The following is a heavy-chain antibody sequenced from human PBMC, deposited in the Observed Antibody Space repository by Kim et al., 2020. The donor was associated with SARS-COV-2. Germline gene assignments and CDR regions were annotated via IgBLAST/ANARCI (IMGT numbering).Heavy chain of an antibody. D-gene: IGHD6-6*01. Sequence: SVKGRFTISRDNAKNSLYLQMYSLRAEDTAVYFCTRGRDIGAARPYCGMDLWGQGTTVTVSS. CDR3: TRGRDIGAARPYCGMDL. J-gene: IGHJ6*02. V-gene: IGHV3-21*01.